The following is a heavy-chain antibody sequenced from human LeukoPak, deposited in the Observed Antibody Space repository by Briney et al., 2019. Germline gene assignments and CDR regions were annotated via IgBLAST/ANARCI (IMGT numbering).Heavy chain of an antibody. CDR2: ISAYNGNT. D-gene: IGHD1-7*01. CDR1: GYTFTSYG. J-gene: IGHJ4*02. V-gene: IGHV1-18*01. Sequence: ASVKVSCKASGYTFTSYGISWVRQAPGQGLEWMGWISAYNGNTNYAQKLQGRVTMTTDTSTSTAYMELRSLRSDDTAVYYCARVFDWNYLAYYFDYWGQGTLVTVSS. CDR3: ARVFDWNYLAYYFDY.